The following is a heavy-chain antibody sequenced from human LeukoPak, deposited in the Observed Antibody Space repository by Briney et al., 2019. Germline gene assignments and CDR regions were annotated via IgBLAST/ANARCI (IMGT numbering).Heavy chain of an antibody. CDR1: GGSISSYY. V-gene: IGHV4-59*12. CDR2: IYYSGST. CDR3: ARGRGSETSVYYFDY. J-gene: IGHJ4*02. Sequence: PSETLSLTCTVSGGSISSYYWSWIRQPPGKGLEWIGYIYYSGSTNYNPSLKSRVSMSVDTSKNQFSLKLSSVTAADTGVYSCARGRGSETSVYYFDYWGQGTLVTVSS. D-gene: IGHD2-15*01.